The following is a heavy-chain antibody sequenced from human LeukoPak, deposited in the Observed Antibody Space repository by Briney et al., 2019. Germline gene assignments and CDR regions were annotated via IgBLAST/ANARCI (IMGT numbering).Heavy chain of an antibody. CDR3: VPLNWNPPGDFDR. CDR1: GFTFSSYN. CDR2: IKQDGSEK. J-gene: IGHJ4*02. D-gene: IGHD1-20*01. Sequence: PPGRSLRLSCAASGFTFSSYNMKWVRQAPGKGLEWVANIKQDGSEKYYVNSVKGRFTISKDNAKNSLYLQMNSLRVEDTAVYYCVPLNWNPPGDFDRWGQGTLVTVSS. V-gene: IGHV3-7*01.